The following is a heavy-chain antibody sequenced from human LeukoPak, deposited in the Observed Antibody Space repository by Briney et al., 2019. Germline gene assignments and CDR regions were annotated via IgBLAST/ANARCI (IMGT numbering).Heavy chain of an antibody. CDR2: IYYSGST. V-gene: IGHV4-39*01. D-gene: IGHD2-2*02. CDR3: ARRLDVRYCSSTSCYTKNKGDAFDI. CDR1: GGSISSSSYY. Sequence: PSETLSLTCTVSGGSISSSSYYWGWIRQPPGKGLEWIGSIYYSGSTYYNPSLKSRVTISVDTSKNQFSLKLSSVTAADTAVYYCARRLDVRYCSSTSCYTKNKGDAFDIWGQGTMVTVSS. J-gene: IGHJ3*02.